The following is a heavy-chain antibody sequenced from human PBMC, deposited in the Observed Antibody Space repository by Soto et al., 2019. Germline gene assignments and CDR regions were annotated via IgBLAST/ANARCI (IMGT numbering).Heavy chain of an antibody. CDR2: ISSSSSYI. CDR3: ARDVGGTGYGMDV. Sequence: EMQLVDSGGGLVKPGGSLRLSCEASGCIFTSSTINWVRQAPGKGLEWVSSISSSSSYIHYADSVKGRFTISRDNARNSVSLQMNSLRAEDTGVYYCARDVGGTGYGMDVWGQGTPVIVSS. V-gene: IGHV3-21*01. J-gene: IGHJ6*02. CDR1: GCIFTSST. D-gene: IGHD3-9*01.